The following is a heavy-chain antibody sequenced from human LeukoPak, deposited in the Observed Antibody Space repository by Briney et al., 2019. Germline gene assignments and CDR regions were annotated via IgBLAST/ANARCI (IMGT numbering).Heavy chain of an antibody. CDR1: GGSISSYY. CDR3: ASRVVDSRCYFDV. J-gene: IGHJ2*01. V-gene: IGHV4-59*01. D-gene: IGHD2-2*01. CDR2: IYYSGST. Sequence: SETLSLTCTVSGGSISSYYWSWIRQPPGKGLEWIGNIYYSGSTNYNPSLKSRVTISVDTSKNQFSLELRSVTAADTAVYYCASRVVDSRCYFDVWGRGTLIIVS.